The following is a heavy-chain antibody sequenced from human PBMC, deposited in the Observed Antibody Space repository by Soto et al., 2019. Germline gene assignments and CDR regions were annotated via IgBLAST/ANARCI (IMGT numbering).Heavy chain of an antibody. CDR3: ARSDGRY. V-gene: IGHV4-59*01. Sequence: QVQLQESGPGLVKPSETLSLTCTASGGSINSYYWSWLRQPPGKGLEWIGYIYYSGSTNYNPSLKSRVTISGDTSKNPFSLKLSSVTAADTAVYYCARSDGRYWGQGTLVTVSS. CDR1: GGSINSYY. J-gene: IGHJ4*02. CDR2: IYYSGST.